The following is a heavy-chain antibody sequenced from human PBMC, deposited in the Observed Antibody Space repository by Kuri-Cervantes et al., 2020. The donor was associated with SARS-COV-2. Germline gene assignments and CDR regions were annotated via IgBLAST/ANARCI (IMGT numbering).Heavy chain of an antibody. D-gene: IGHD3-3*01. CDR1: GFTFSSYG. Sequence: GGSLRLSCAASGFTFSSYGMHWVRQAPGKGLERVAVISYDGSNKYYADSVKGRFTISRDNSKNTLYLQMNSLSAEDTAVYYCAKEEKVLRFLEWLGGMDVWGQGTTVTVSS. CDR3: AKEEKVLRFLEWLGGMDV. J-gene: IGHJ6*02. V-gene: IGHV3-30*18. CDR2: ISYDGSNK.